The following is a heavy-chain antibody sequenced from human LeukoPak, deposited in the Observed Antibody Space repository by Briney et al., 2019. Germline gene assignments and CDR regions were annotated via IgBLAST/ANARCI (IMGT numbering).Heavy chain of an antibody. V-gene: IGHV3-48*01. CDR3: AKGPNYFDS. J-gene: IGHJ4*02. CDR2: ISYSSSVI. Sequence: WGSLRLSCEASGFTFRTQSMNWVRQAPGKGLEWVSHISYSSSVIFYADSVKGRFTISRDNARTSLYLQMDSLRVEDTAMYFCAKGPNYFDSWGQGTLVTVSS. CDR1: GFTFRTQS.